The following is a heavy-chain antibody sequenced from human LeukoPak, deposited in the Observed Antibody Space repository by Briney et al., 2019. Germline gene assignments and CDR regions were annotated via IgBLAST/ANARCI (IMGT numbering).Heavy chain of an antibody. CDR3: ARSVMVRGVIGNNWFDP. CDR1: GGSISSYY. J-gene: IGHJ5*02. D-gene: IGHD3-10*01. V-gene: IGHV4-59*01. CDR2: IYYSGST. Sequence: SETLSLTCTVSGGSISSYYWSWIRQPPGKGLEWIGYIYYSGSTNYNPSLKSRVTISVDTSKNQFSLKLSSVTAADTAVYYCARSVMVRGVIGNNWFDPWGQGTLVTVSS.